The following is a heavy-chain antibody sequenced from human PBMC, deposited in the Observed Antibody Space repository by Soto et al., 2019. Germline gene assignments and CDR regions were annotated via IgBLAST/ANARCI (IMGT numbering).Heavy chain of an antibody. CDR2: IKQDGIEK. D-gene: IGHD1-1*01. Sequence: PGGSLRLSCVGSGFTFSSHWMTWVRQSAGKGPEGVANIKQDGIEKHYVYSVKDRVIISIDNSKNSLFLQMYSLRPEDTAVYYCAIPPSDGTHYAVLDXWGQGALVTVSX. CDR3: AIPPSDGTHYAVLDX. J-gene: IGHJ4*02. V-gene: IGHV3-7*03. CDR1: GFTFSSHW.